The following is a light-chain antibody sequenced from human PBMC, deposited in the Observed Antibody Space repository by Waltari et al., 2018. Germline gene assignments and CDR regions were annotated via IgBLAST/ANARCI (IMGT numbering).Light chain of an antibody. J-gene: IGKJ1*01. CDR2: NTY. Sequence: EIVLTQSPGTLSLSPGQRATLSCRARQSVARALAWYQQKPGQPPRLLIYNTYTRATGVPDRFSGGGSGTDFSLTISRLEPEDFAVYYCQNYVRLPATFGQGTKVEIK. V-gene: IGKV3-20*01. CDR1: QSVARA. CDR3: QNYVRLPAT.